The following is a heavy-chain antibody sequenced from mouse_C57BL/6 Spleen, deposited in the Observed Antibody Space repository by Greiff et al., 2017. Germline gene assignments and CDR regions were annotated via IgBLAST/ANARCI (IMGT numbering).Heavy chain of an antibody. CDR2: ILPGRGST. V-gene: IGHV1-9*01. CDR3: AREPYWYFDV. Sequence: QVQLQQSGAELMKPGASVKLSCKATGYTFTGYWIEWVKQRPGHGLEWIGEILPGRGSTNYKEKFKGKATFTADTPSNTAYMQLSSLTTEDSAIYYCAREPYWYFDVWGTGTTVTVSS. J-gene: IGHJ1*03. CDR1: GYTFTGYW.